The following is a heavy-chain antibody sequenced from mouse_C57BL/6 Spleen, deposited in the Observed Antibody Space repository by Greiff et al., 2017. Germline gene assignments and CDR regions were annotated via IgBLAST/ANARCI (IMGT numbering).Heavy chain of an antibody. D-gene: IGHD3-3*01. Sequence: QVQLQQPGAELVKPGASVKMSCKASGYTFTSYWITWVKQRPGQGLEWIGDIYPGSGSTNYTEKFKSKATLTVDTSSSTAYMQLSSLTSEDSAVYYCARTPLGDFDVWGTGTTVTVSS. CDR3: ARTPLGDFDV. CDR1: GYTFTSYW. CDR2: IYPGSGST. J-gene: IGHJ1*03. V-gene: IGHV1-55*01.